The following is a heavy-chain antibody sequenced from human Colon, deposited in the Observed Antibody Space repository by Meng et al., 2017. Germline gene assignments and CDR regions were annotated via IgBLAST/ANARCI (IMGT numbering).Heavy chain of an antibody. CDR2: INLGNGNT. CDR3: TSPIY. Sequence: QVQVGQSGDEVKKAGDSVKVSCKASGSTLSSYAVHWVRQAPGQRLEWMGWINLGNGNTKYSQNFQGRVTITRDTSASTAYMELSSLTSEDTAVYYCTSPIYWGQGTLVTVSS. D-gene: IGHD3-9*01. CDR1: GSTLSSYA. J-gene: IGHJ4*02. V-gene: IGHV1-3*01.